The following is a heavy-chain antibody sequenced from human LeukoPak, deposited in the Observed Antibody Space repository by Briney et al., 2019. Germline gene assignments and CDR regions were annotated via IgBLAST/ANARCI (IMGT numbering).Heavy chain of an antibody. Sequence: SETLSLTCTVSGYSISSGYYLGWIRQPPGKGLEWIGSIYHSGSTYYNPSLKSRVTISVDTSKNKFSLKLSSVTAADTAVYYCARGGCSSTSCYKVSGVWFDPWGQGTLVTVSS. CDR2: IYHSGST. D-gene: IGHD2-2*02. J-gene: IGHJ5*02. CDR1: GYSISSGYY. CDR3: ARGGCSSTSCYKVSGVWFDP. V-gene: IGHV4-38-2*02.